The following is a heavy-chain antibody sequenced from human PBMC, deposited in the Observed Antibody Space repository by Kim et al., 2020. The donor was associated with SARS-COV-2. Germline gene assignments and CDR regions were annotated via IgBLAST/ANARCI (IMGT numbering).Heavy chain of an antibody. CDR1: GFAFSSFN. V-gene: IGHV3-21*01. CDR3: ASEDCSDSTCYY. CDR2: ISTSSYR. Sequence: GGSLRLSCAASGFAFSSFNMNWVRQAPGKGLEWVSSISTSSYRFYADSVKGRFTISRDNAQNLLYLQMNSLRAADTAIYYCASEDCSDSTCYYWGQGALVTVSS. D-gene: IGHD2-15*01. J-gene: IGHJ4*02.